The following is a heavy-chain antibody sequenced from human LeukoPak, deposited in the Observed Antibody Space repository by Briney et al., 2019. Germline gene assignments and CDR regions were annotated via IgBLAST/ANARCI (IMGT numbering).Heavy chain of an antibody. Sequence: GGSLRLSCAASGFTFTSYAMSWVRQAPGKGLERVSSISASGDTTYYADSVKDRFTISRDNSKNTLYVQMNSLRAEDTALYYCARRPKYCSTSSCLDYWGQGTLVTVSS. CDR3: ARRPKYCSTSSCLDY. J-gene: IGHJ4*02. CDR1: GFTFTSYA. D-gene: IGHD2-2*01. CDR2: ISASGDTT. V-gene: IGHV3-23*01.